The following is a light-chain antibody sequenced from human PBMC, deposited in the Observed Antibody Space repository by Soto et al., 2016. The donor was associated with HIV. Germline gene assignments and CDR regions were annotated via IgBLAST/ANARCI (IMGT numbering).Light chain of an antibody. Sequence: AIRMTQSPSSLSASTGDRVSITCRASQGISSSLAWFQKKPGKAPNLLIYDASTLQSGVPSRFSGTGSGTDFTLTISCLQSEDFATYYCQQYYFSYTFGQGTKLEIK. V-gene: IGKV1-8*01. CDR1: QGISSS. CDR2: DAS. J-gene: IGKJ2*01. CDR3: QQYYFSYT.